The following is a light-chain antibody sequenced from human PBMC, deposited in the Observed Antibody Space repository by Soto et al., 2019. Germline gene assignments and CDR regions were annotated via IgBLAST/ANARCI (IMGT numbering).Light chain of an antibody. Sequence: DIQMTQSPSSLSASFGDRVTMTCRASQGIGIYLAWFQQRPGNTPKLLIYAASTLQSGVPSQFSGSGSGTDFTLTISSLQPEDVATYYCQKYNSAPLTFGGGTRVEIK. CDR3: QKYNSAPLT. CDR1: QGIGIY. CDR2: AAS. V-gene: IGKV1-27*01. J-gene: IGKJ4*01.